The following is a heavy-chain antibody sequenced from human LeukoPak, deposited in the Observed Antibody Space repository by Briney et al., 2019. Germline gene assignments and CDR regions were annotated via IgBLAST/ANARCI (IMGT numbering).Heavy chain of an antibody. D-gene: IGHD6-13*01. Sequence: PGGSLSLSCAASGFTFSSYAMSWVRQAPGKGLEWVSAISGSGGSTYYADSVKGRFTISRDNSKNTLYLQMNSLRAEDTAVYYCAKNRPEMEIAAAGTNYFDYWGQRTLVTVSS. J-gene: IGHJ4*02. V-gene: IGHV3-23*01. CDR1: GFTFSSYA. CDR3: AKNRPEMEIAAAGTNYFDY. CDR2: ISGSGGST.